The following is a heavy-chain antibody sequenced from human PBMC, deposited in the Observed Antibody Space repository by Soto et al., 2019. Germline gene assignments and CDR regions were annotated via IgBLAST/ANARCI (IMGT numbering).Heavy chain of an antibody. J-gene: IGHJ4*02. D-gene: IGHD1-26*01. Sequence: ASVKVSCKVPENTLTELTIDWLRQAPGKGLEWMGRSAPEGGEPIYPQKFQGRVSMTEDPSTDTAYMELTSLRSEDTAVYFCAADRKIVGTIGAFDFWGQGTLVTVS. CDR2: SAPEGGEP. V-gene: IGHV1-24*01. CDR3: AADRKIVGTIGAFDF. CDR1: ENTLTELT.